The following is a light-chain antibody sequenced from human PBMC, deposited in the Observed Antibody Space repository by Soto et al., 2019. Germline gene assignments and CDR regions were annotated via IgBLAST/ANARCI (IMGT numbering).Light chain of an antibody. CDR1: QSVGTF. CDR2: DAS. V-gene: IGKV3-11*01. J-gene: IGKJ2*01. CDR3: QHRTNWPRT. Sequence: EIVLTQSPATLSLSPGERATLSCRASQSVGTFLGWYQQKPGQAPRLIIYDASNRATGVPARFSGTGSGTAFALTISSVEPEDYAVYYCQHRTNWPRTFGQGTKLDIK.